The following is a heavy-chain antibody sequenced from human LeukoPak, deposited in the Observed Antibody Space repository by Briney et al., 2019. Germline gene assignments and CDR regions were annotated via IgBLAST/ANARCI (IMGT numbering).Heavy chain of an antibody. Sequence: SETLSLTCTVAGGSISTTYYWGWIRQPPGKGLEWIGSIYYSANTYYNPSLKSRLTISVDTSKNQSSLRLSPVTAADTAVYYCARQPPVAAAGNFVDYWGQGTLVTVSS. CDR1: GGSISTTYY. D-gene: IGHD6-13*01. CDR3: ARQPPVAAAGNFVDY. V-gene: IGHV4-39*01. J-gene: IGHJ4*02. CDR2: IYYSANT.